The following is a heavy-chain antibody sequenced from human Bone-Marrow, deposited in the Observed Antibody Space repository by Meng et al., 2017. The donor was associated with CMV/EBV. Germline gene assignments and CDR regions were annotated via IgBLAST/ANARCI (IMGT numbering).Heavy chain of an antibody. CDR1: GFTFSNYG. Sequence: GESLKISCAASGFTFSNYGMHWVRQAPGKGLEWVAFIRYDGGIKYYADSVKGRFTISRDNSKNTLFLQMDSLRPEDTAVYYCAKDVDPKILVAMVYFDCWGQGTLVTSPQ. CDR3: AKDVDPKILVAMVYFDC. CDR2: IRYDGGIK. D-gene: IGHD3-22*01. V-gene: IGHV3-30*02. J-gene: IGHJ4*02.